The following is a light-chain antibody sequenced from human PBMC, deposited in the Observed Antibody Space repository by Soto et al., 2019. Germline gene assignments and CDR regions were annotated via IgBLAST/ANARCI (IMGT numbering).Light chain of an antibody. J-gene: IGKJ5*01. CDR2: DAS. CDR1: QGINSC. Sequence: MNPYTVPLSASVGDQIAIPCRASQGINSCFAWYQWAPGKAPKLLIYDASSLEGGVSSRFSGSGSGTEFTLIISGLLPEDFATYHCQQHKTSPLTFGQGTQLEIK. V-gene: IGKV1-5*01. CDR3: QQHKTSPLT.